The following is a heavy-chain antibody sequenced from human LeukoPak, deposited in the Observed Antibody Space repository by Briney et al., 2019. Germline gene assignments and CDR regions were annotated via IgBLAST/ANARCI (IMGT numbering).Heavy chain of an antibody. CDR1: GFTLSTYW. J-gene: IGHJ4*02. CDR3: IREPWGYRAIVMDL. CDR2: IYRNGSTP. Sequence: PGGSLRLSCVASGFTLSTYWRHWVRQVPATGLEWLSRIYRNGSTPTSADSVEGRFTKSRDHAKSTVFLQLTSLRAEATAIYYCIREPWGYRAIVMDLWGVGTLVTVSS. V-gene: IGHV3-74*03. D-gene: IGHD3-16*02.